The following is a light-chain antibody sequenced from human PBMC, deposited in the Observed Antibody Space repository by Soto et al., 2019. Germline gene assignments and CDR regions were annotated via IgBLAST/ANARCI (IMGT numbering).Light chain of an antibody. CDR3: QQYAEWPLT. V-gene: IGKV3-15*01. J-gene: IGKJ4*01. Sequence: EKVMTQSPATLSVSPGERATLSCRASQSVKSRLAWYQQKPGQAPRLLIYDAFTRATGIPARFSGSASGTEFNLPISNLQSEDFAVYYGQQYAEWPLTLGGGTKVEIK. CDR1: QSVKSR. CDR2: DAF.